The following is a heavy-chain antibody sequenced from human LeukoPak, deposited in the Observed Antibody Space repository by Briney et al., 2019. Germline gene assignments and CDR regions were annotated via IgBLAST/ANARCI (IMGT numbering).Heavy chain of an antibody. CDR1: GGSFSGYY. CDR2: INHSGST. Sequence: KPSETLSLTCAVYGGSFSGYYWSWIRQPPGKGLEWIGEINHSGSTNYNPSLKSQVTISVDTSKNQFSLKLSSVTAADTAVYYCASSSGQKIVPGPSTPFDYWGQGTLVTVSS. D-gene: IGHD2/OR15-2a*01. V-gene: IGHV4-34*01. CDR3: ASSSGQKIVPGPSTPFDY. J-gene: IGHJ4*02.